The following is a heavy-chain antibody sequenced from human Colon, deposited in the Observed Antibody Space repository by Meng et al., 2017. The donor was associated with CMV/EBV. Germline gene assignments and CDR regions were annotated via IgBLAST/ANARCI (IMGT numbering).Heavy chain of an antibody. J-gene: IGHJ5*02. CDR3: ARLVIWFGELGRFDP. V-gene: IGHV5-51*01. CDR2: IFPDDSDT. CDR1: EYTFTAFW. D-gene: IGHD3-10*01. Sequence: GESLKISCEASEYTFTAFWIGWVRQKPGKGLEWMGIIFPDDSDTKYNPSFQGQVTISVDKSIRTAYLQWGSLKASDTAMYYCARLVIWFGELGRFDPWGQGTLVTVSS.